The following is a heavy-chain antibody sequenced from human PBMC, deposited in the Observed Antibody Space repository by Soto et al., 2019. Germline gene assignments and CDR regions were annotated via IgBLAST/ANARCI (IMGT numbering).Heavy chain of an antibody. CDR2: INPSGGST. J-gene: IGHJ4*02. Sequence: GASVKVSCKACGDTFTSNYMHWVRQAPGQGLEWMGIINPSGGSTSYAQKFQGRVTMTRDTSTSTVYMELSSLRSEDTAVYYCARGPPTVTTLHPLGYWGQGTLVTVSS. V-gene: IGHV1-46*03. CDR1: GDTFTSNY. D-gene: IGHD4-17*01. CDR3: ARGPPTVTTLHPLGY.